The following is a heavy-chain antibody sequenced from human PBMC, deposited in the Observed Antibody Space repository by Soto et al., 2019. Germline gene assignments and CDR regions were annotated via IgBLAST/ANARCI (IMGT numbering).Heavy chain of an antibody. D-gene: IGHD3-10*01. CDR1: GGSISSYY. CDR2: IYYSGST. CDR3: ARGQQTYYHPRVRFDP. J-gene: IGHJ5*02. Sequence: SETLSLTCTVSGGSISSYYWSWIRQPPGKGLEWIGYIYYSGSTNYNPSLKSRVTISVDTSKNQFSLKLSSVTAADTAVYYCARGQQTYYHPRVRFDPWGQGTLVTVSS. V-gene: IGHV4-59*01.